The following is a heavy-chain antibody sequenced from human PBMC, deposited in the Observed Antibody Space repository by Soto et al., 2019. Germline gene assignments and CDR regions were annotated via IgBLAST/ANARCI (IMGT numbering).Heavy chain of an antibody. CDR2: IYYSGST. J-gene: IGHJ4*02. CDR3: ARGLSRDGYNRFDY. D-gene: IGHD5-12*01. CDR1: GGSISSSSYY. V-gene: IGHV4-39*01. Sequence: SETLSLTCTVSGGSISSSSYYWGWIRQPPGKGLEWIGSIYYSGSTYYNPSLKSRVTISVDTSKNQFSLKLSSVTAADTAVYYCARGLSRDGYNRFDYWGQGTLVTVS.